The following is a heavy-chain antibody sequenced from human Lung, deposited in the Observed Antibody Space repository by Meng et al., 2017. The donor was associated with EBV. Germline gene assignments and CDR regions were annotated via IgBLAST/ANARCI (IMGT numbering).Heavy chain of an antibody. CDR3: ARGPTTYFDY. CDR1: SGSISSDTSS. J-gene: IGHJ4*02. Sequence: QLQMPESGSGLVKPSQTLSLTCAVSSGSISSDTSSWNWIRQRPGKGLEWIGYIYYSGSTYYNPSLKSRVTISVDTSKNQFSLKLSSVTAADTAVYYCARGPTTYFDYWGQGTLVTVSS. D-gene: IGHD4-17*01. CDR2: IYYSGST. V-gene: IGHV4-30-2*05.